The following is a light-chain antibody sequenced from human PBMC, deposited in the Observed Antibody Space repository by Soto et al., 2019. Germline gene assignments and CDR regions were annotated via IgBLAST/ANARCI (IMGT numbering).Light chain of an antibody. V-gene: IGLV2-14*01. J-gene: IGLJ1*01. Sequence: QSVLTQPASVSGSPGQSITISCTGSSSDVGGYGYVSWYQQHPGKAPKLIIYEVTKRPSGVSRRFSGSKSVNTASLTISGLQADDEAAYYCTSYTNTSLLRTVFGTGTKGTVL. CDR3: TSYTNTSLLRTV. CDR2: EVT. CDR1: SSDVGGYGY.